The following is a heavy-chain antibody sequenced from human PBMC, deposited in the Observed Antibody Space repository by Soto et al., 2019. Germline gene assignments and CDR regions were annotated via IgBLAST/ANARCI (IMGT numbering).Heavy chain of an antibody. CDR3: ARAAGWFDP. Sequence: SQTLSLTCAVYGGSFSGYYWSWIRQPPGKGLEWIGEINHSGSTNYNPSLKSRVTISVDTSKNQFSLKLSSVTAADTAVYYCARAAGWFDPWGQGTLVTVSS. J-gene: IGHJ5*02. CDR1: GGSFSGYY. D-gene: IGHD6-19*01. V-gene: IGHV4-34*01. CDR2: INHSGST.